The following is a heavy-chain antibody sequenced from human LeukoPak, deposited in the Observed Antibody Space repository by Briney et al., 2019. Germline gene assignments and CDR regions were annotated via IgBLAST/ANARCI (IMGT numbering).Heavy chain of an antibody. J-gene: IGHJ3*02. Sequence: PGGSLRLSCAASGFTFSSYSMNWVRQAPGKGLEWVSYISSSSSTIYYADSVKGRFTISRDNAKNSLYLQMNSLRAEDTAVYYCARDHNPHSSGWHYDAFDIWGQGTMVTVSS. D-gene: IGHD6-19*01. V-gene: IGHV3-48*01. CDR2: ISSSSSTI. CDR3: ARDHNPHSSGWHYDAFDI. CDR1: GFTFSSYS.